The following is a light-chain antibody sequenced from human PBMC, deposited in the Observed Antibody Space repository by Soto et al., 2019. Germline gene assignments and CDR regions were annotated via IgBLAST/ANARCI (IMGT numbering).Light chain of an antibody. J-gene: IGKJ5*01. CDR1: QNVLYSSNNKNY. CDR3: QQYYGRPIA. Sequence: DIVMTQSPDSLAVSLGERATINCKSSQNVLYSSNNKNYLAWYQQKPGQPPKLLIYWASTRESGVTDRFSGHGSWTDFPLTIIRLHAEDVAVYYCQQYYGRPIAFGQGTRLEIK. CDR2: WAS. V-gene: IGKV4-1*01.